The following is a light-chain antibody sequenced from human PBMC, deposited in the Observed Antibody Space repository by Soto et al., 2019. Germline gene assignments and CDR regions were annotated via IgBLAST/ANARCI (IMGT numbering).Light chain of an antibody. CDR1: QSISSSN. CDR3: QQYGSSPRT. J-gene: IGKJ1*01. CDR2: GAS. Sequence: EIVLTQSPGTLSLSPGERATLSCRASQSISSSNLAWYQQKPGQAPRLLIHGASSRATGIPDRFSGSGSGTDFTLTISRLEPEDFAVYYCQQYGSSPRTFGQVTKVEIK. V-gene: IGKV3-20*01.